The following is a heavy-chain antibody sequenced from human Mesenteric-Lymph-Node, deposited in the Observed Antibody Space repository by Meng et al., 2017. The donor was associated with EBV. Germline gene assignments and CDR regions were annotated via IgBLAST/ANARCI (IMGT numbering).Heavy chain of an antibody. V-gene: IGHV3-21*06. Sequence: EVQLVESGGGLVKPGGSLRLYCAASAFTFSRYNMIGVRQAPGKGLEWVSSISSRSSDICYADSVKGRFTISRDNSKNSLYLQMNSLRAEDTAVYYCARGDLSITRKFDPWGQGTLVTVSA. J-gene: IGHJ5*02. CDR2: ISSRSSDI. CDR1: AFTFSRYN. D-gene: IGHD1-14*01. CDR3: ARGDLSITRKFDP.